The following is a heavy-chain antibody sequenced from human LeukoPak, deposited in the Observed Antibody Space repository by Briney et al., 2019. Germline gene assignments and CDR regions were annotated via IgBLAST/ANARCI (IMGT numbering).Heavy chain of an antibody. CDR1: GFTFSSYG. D-gene: IGHD6-19*01. Sequence: GRSLRLSCAASGFTFSSYGMHWVRQAPGKGLEWVSAIRSSGDSTYYADSAKGRFTISRDNSKNTLYLQMNSLRAEDTAIYYCAKGGAVTGTMYFQYWGQGTLVTVSS. CDR2: IRSSGDST. J-gene: IGHJ1*01. V-gene: IGHV3-23*01. CDR3: AKGGAVTGTMYFQY.